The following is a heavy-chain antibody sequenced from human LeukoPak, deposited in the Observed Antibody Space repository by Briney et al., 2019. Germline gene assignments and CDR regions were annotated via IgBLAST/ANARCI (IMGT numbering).Heavy chain of an antibody. CDR2: IIPIFGTA. CDR1: GGTFSSYA. Sequence: GASVKVSCKASGGTFSSYAISWVRQAPGQGLEWMGGIIPIFGTANYAQKFQGRVTVTADESTSTAYMELSSLRSEDTAVYYCARSGRPSYDSREGNWFDPWGQGTLVTVSS. CDR3: ARSGRPSYDSREGNWFDP. D-gene: IGHD3-22*01. V-gene: IGHV1-69*13. J-gene: IGHJ5*02.